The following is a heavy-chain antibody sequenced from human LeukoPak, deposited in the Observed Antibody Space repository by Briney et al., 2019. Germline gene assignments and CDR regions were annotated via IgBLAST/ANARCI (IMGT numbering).Heavy chain of an antibody. CDR1: GGSISSGGYY. D-gene: IGHD2-2*01. Sequence: SQTLSLTCTVSGGSISSGGYYWSWIRQHPGKGLEWIGYIYYSGSTYYNPSLKSRVTISVDTSKNQFSLKLSSVTAEDTALYHCARVRNRLVPAAMLTCGRYNWFDPWGQGTLVTVSS. CDR2: IYYSGST. J-gene: IGHJ5*02. CDR3: ARVRNRLVPAAMLTCGRYNWFDP. V-gene: IGHV4-31*03.